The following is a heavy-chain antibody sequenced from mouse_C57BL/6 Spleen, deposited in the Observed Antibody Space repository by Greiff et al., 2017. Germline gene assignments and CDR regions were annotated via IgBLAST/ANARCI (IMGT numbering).Heavy chain of an antibody. CDR1: GYTFTDYE. Sequence: VQLQQSGAELVRPGASVTLSCKASGYTFTDYEMHWVKQTPVHGLEWIGAIDPETGGTAYNQKFKGKAILTADKSYSTAYMELRSLTSEDSAVYYCTRFYYGSGGYYYAMDYWGQGTSVTVSS. CDR3: TRFYYGSGGYYYAMDY. J-gene: IGHJ4*01. D-gene: IGHD1-1*01. CDR2: IDPETGGT. V-gene: IGHV1-15*01.